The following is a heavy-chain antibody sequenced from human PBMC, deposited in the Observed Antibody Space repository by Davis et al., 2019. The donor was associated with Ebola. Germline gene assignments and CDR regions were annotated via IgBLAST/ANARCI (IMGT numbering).Heavy chain of an antibody. V-gene: IGHV3-48*02. CDR1: GFTFSSYS. J-gene: IGHJ2*01. Sequence: PGGSLRLSCAASGFTFSSYSMNWVRQAPGKGLEWVSYIISSSSTIYYADSVKGRFTISRDNAKNSLYLQMNSLRDEDTAVYYCASEGGEYYDYVWGSYRYGWYFELWGRGTLVTVSS. CDR2: IISSSSTI. D-gene: IGHD3-16*02. CDR3: ASEGGEYYDYVWGSYRYGWYFEL.